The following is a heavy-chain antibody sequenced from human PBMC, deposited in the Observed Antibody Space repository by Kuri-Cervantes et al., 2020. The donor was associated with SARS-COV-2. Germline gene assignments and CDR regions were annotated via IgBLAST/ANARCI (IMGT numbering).Heavy chain of an antibody. CDR3: ARMSYTGWYYFDY. CDR2: IYTSGGT. V-gene: IGHV4-61*09. Sequence: LRLSCTVSGGSISSGSYYWSWIRQPAGKGLEWIGYIYTSGGTNYNPSLKSRVSISADTSKNQFSLKLSSVTAADTAVYYCARMSYTGWYYFDYWGQGTLVTDSS. J-gene: IGHJ4*02. CDR1: GGSISSGSYY. D-gene: IGHD6-19*01.